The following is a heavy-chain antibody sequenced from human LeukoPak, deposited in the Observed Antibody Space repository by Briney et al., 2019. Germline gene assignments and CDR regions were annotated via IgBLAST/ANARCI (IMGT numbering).Heavy chain of an antibody. D-gene: IGHD3-3*01. V-gene: IGHV3-23*01. J-gene: IGHJ4*02. CDR1: GFTFSAYA. CDR2: ISASSDST. Sequence: GGSLRLSCAASGFTFSAYAMSWVRQAPGKGLEWVSAISASSDSTYYVDSVKGRFTISRDNSKNTLYLQMNSLRAEDTAVYYCAFFSNYFDFWGQGTLVTVSS. CDR3: AFFSNYFDF.